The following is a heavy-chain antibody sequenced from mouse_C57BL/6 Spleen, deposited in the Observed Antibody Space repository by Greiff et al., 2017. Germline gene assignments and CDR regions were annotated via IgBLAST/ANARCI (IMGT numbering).Heavy chain of an antibody. CDR1: GYTFTSYW. J-gene: IGHJ1*03. Sequence: VQLQQPGAELVKPGASVKLSCKASGYTFTSYWMQWVKQRPGQGLEWIGEIDPSDSYTNYNQKFKGKATLTVDTSSSTAYMQLSSLTSEDSAVYYCARRWIRLRGWYFDVWGTGTTVTGSS. D-gene: IGHD1-1*01. CDR3: ARRWIRLRGWYFDV. CDR2: IDPSDSYT. V-gene: IGHV1-50*01.